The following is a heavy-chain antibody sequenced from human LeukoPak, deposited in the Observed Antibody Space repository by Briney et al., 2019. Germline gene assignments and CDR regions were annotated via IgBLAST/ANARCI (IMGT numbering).Heavy chain of an antibody. Sequence: RGSLRLSCGASGFTFSSYSMNWVRQAPGKGLEWGSYISSSSSTIYYTDSVKGRFTISRDNAKNLLYVQMNRLRGEETAVYYCARYPLDFSFDYWGQGTLVTVSS. CDR2: ISSSSSTI. D-gene: IGHD2/OR15-2a*01. CDR3: ARYPLDFSFDY. J-gene: IGHJ4*02. V-gene: IGHV3-48*01. CDR1: GFTFSSYS.